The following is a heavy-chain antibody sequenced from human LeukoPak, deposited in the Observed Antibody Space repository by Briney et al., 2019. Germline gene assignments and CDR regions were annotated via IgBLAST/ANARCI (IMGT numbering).Heavy chain of an antibody. CDR2: INWNGDST. V-gene: IGHV3-20*01. Sequence: PGGSLRLSCVASGFTFDDYGIGWVRQAPGKGLEWVSGINWNGDSTDYADSVKGRFTISRDNAKNSVYLQMSSLRVEDTALYHCVLTSGSGSYRGYLNYWGQGTLVTVSS. D-gene: IGHD3-10*01. CDR3: VLTSGSGSYRGYLNY. J-gene: IGHJ4*02. CDR1: GFTFDDYG.